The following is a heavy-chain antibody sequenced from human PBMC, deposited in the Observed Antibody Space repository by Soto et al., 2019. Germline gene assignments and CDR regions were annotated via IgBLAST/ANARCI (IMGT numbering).Heavy chain of an antibody. J-gene: IGHJ5*02. CDR2: IYSSGST. Sequence: NPSGNLALTCTVSGGAINSYYWTWIRQPAGKGLEWIGRIYSSGSTKYNPSLQSRVTMSLDTSKNQFSLRLTSVTAADTAVYFCARGHRFSDWFDPWGQ. V-gene: IGHV4-4*07. CDR1: GGAINSYY. CDR3: ARGHRFSDWFDP. D-gene: IGHD3-3*01.